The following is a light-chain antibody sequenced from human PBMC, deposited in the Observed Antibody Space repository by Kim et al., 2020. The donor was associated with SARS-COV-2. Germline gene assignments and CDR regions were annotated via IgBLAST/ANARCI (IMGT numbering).Light chain of an antibody. Sequence: SVSPGQTASITCSGSKLGDKYAYWYQKKPGQSPILVIYQHTKRPSGISQRFSGSSFGNTATLTISRAQTMDEADYYCQAWDSCTAVFGGGTQLTVL. J-gene: IGLJ3*02. CDR1: KLGDKY. CDR2: QHT. V-gene: IGLV3-1*01. CDR3: QAWDSCTAV.